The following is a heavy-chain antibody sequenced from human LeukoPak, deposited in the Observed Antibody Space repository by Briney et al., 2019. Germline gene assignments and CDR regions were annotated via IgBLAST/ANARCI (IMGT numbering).Heavy chain of an antibody. CDR1: GYRLTSYS. CDR3: ARNYDSSKDGNDY. D-gene: IGHD3-22*01. CDR2: ISSYNGKT. V-gene: IGHV1-18*01. J-gene: IGHJ4*02. Sequence: ASVNVSCKASGYRLTSYSISWVRQAPGQGREWVGWISSYNGKTNYGKNVQGRVTMTTDTSTSTAYMALRSLRSDDTAIYYCARNYDSSKDGNDYWGQGTLVTVSS.